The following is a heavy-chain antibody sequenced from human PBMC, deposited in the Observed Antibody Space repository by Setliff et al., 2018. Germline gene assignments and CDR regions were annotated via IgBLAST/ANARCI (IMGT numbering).Heavy chain of an antibody. V-gene: IGHV1-69*05. CDR1: GGTFTNYG. CDR3: AREGVDTRSSTDYRYYMDV. CDR2: TIPLFGTT. D-gene: IGHD5-18*01. Sequence: PSVKVSCKASGGTFTNYGVSWVRQAPGQGLEWMGGTIPLFGTTDYAQKLHGRVTIITDESTSTAYMELSSLTSDDTAVYYCAREGVDTRSSTDYRYYMDVWGQGTTVTVSS. J-gene: IGHJ6*03.